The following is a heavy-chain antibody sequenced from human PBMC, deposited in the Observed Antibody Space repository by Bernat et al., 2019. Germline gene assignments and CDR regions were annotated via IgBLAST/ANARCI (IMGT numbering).Heavy chain of an antibody. Sequence: QVQLLESGGGVVQPGRSLRLSCAASGFTFSSYAMHWVRQAPGKGLEWVAVISYDGSNKYYADSVKGLFTISRDNSKNTLYLQMSSLGAEETAVYNCARSAGGGDFDYWGQGTLVTVSS. V-gene: IGHV3-30*15. CDR2: ISYDGSNK. D-gene: IGHD3-16*01. J-gene: IGHJ4*02. CDR3: ARSAGGGDFDY. CDR1: GFTFSSYA.